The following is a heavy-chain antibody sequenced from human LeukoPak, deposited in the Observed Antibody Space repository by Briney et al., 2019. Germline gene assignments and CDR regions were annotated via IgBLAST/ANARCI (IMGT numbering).Heavy chain of an antibody. D-gene: IGHD3-10*01. CDR1: GYTFTVYY. Sequence: ASVKVSRKASGYTFTVYYMHWVRQAPGQGLEWMGWINPNSGGTNYAQKFQGRVTMTRDTSISTAYMELSRLRSDDTAVYYCARVGSTMVRGAPNYWGQGTLVTVSS. CDR3: ARVGSTMVRGAPNY. CDR2: INPNSGGT. J-gene: IGHJ4*02. V-gene: IGHV1-2*02.